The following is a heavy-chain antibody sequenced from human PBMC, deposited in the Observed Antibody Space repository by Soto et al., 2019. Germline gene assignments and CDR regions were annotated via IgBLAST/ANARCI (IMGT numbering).Heavy chain of an antibody. Sequence: QMPLVQSGPEVKKPGTSVKVSCKASGFTFSRSAVQWVRQARGQRLEWIGWIVVGSGNTNYAQKFKERVTITREMSTSTAYMELSSLRSEDTAVYHCAASSGIVGAGDGYGMDVWGQGTTVTVSS. V-gene: IGHV1-58*01. D-gene: IGHD1-26*01. J-gene: IGHJ6*02. CDR3: AASSGIVGAGDGYGMDV. CDR2: IVVGSGNT. CDR1: GFTFSRSA.